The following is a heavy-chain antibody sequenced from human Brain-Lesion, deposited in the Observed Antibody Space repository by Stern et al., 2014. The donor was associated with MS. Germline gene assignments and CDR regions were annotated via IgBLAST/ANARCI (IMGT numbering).Heavy chain of an antibody. V-gene: IGHV1-24*01. CDR2: FDPEDGEP. D-gene: IGHD1-26*01. CDR1: GYTLTELS. Sequence: QMQLEESGAEVKKPGASVKVSCKVSGYTLTELSMHWVRQAPRKGLEWMGGFDPEDGEPIYAQKFQGRFTMTEDTSTDTAYMELSSLRSEDTAVYYCATLSPGAGGNYYRHFDYWGQGTLVTVSS. J-gene: IGHJ4*02. CDR3: ATLSPGAGGNYYRHFDY.